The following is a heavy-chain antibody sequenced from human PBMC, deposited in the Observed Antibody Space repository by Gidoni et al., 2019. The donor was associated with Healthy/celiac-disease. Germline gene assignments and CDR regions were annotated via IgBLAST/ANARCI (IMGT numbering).Heavy chain of an antibody. CDR3: ARDSPYSSGWYGGYDY. CDR1: GFTFRSHG. CDR2: IWDDGSNK. J-gene: IGHJ4*02. D-gene: IGHD6-19*01. V-gene: IGHV3-33*01. Sequence: QVQLVESGGGVVQPGRSLRLCCPASGFTFRSHGMHWGRQAPGKGLEWVAVIWDDGSNKYYADAVKGRFTISRDNSKNTLYLQMNSLRAEDTAVDYCARDSPYSSGWYGGYDYWGQGTLVTVSS.